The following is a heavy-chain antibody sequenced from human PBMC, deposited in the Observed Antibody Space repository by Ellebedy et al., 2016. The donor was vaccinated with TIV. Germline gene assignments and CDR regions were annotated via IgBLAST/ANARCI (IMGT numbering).Heavy chain of an antibody. J-gene: IGHJ4*02. CDR3: ARAWGLTHANSMSVDY. CDR2: INPNRGGT. V-gene: IGHV1-2*02. Sequence: AASVKVSCKASGYTFTGYYIHWVRQAPGQGLEWMGWINPNRGGTNYAQKFQGRVTMTRDTSISTAYMELSRLRSDDTAVYYCARAWGLTHANSMSVDYWGQGTLVTVSS. D-gene: IGHD7-27*01. CDR1: GYTFTGYY.